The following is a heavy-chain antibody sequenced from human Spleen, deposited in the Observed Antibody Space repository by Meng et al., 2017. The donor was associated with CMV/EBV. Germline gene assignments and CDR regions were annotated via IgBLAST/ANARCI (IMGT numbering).Heavy chain of an antibody. V-gene: IGHV3-11*01. J-gene: IGHJ6*02. Sequence: GGSLRLSCAASGFTFSDYYMSWIRQAPGKGLEWVSYISSSGSTIYYADSVKGRFTISRDNAKNSLYLQMNSLRAEDTALYYCASLSRLDYYYGMDVWGQGTTVTVSS. CDR3: ASLSRLDYYYGMDV. CDR1: GFTFSDYY. CDR2: ISSSGSTI. D-gene: IGHD2/OR15-2a*01.